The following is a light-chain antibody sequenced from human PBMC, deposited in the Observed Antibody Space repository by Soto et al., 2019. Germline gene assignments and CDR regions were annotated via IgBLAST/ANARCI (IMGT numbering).Light chain of an antibody. Sequence: QPVLTQPPSVSGAPGQRVTISCTGSSSNIGAGYEAHWYQQVPGTAPKLLIYEKNNRPSGVPDRFSGSKSGTSASLAITGLQAEDEAEYYCQSYDSSLSGYVFGTGTKLTVL. CDR3: QSYDSSLSGYV. V-gene: IGLV1-40*01. J-gene: IGLJ1*01. CDR2: EKN. CDR1: SSNIGAGYE.